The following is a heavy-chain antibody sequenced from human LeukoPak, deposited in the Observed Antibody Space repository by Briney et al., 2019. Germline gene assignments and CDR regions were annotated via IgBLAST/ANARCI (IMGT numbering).Heavy chain of an antibody. J-gene: IGHJ4*02. Sequence: GGSLRLSCAASGFTFSSHAMSWVRQAPGKGLEWVSAISGSGGSTYYADSVKGRFTISRDNSKNTLYLQMNSLRAEDTAVYYCAKDEGLVGATTFDYWGQGTLVTVSS. D-gene: IGHD1-26*01. CDR1: GFTFSSHA. CDR2: ISGSGGST. V-gene: IGHV3-23*01. CDR3: AKDEGLVGATTFDY.